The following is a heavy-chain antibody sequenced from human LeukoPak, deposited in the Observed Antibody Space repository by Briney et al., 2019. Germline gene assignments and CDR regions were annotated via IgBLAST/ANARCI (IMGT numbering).Heavy chain of an antibody. V-gene: IGHV1-46*01. CDR1: GYTFTSYC. D-gene: IGHD1-7*01. CDR2: INPSGTT. Sequence: ASVKVSCKASGYTFTSYCLHWVRQAPGQGLEWMGLINPSGTTTYAQNFQGRVTMTRDTSANTAYLELSSLSSDDTAVYYCAKCSEPGTPRWFDPWGQGTLVTVSS. CDR3: AKCSEPGTPRWFDP. J-gene: IGHJ5*02.